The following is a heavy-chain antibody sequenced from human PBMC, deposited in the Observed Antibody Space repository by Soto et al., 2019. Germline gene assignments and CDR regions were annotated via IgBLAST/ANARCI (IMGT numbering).Heavy chain of an antibody. D-gene: IGHD3-3*01. CDR1: GFTFSNAW. CDR2: IKSKTEGGTV. Sequence: EVQLVESGGGLVKSGGSLRLYCAASGFTFSNAWMHWVRQPPGKGLEWVGRIKSKTEGGTVDYAAPVKGRFTNSRDDSKNTLYLQMSSLKTEDTAVYYCTILSTITIFGVDVGGQGTLVTVSS. V-gene: IGHV3-15*01. J-gene: IGHJ4*02. CDR3: TILSTITIFGVDV.